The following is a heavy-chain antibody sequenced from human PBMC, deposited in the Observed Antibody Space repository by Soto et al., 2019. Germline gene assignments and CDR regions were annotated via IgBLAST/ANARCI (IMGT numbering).Heavy chain of an antibody. CDR3: AKFKNSYYYGLDV. CDR2: INQSGGT. J-gene: IGHJ6*02. V-gene: IGHV4-34*01. CDR1: GGSFSGYY. Sequence: SETLSLTCGVYGGSFSGYYWSWVRQPPGKGLEWIGAINQSGGTNYNPSLKSRVTISVDTSKNQFSLSLSSVTAADTAIYYCAKFKNSYYYGLDVWGPGTAVTVYS.